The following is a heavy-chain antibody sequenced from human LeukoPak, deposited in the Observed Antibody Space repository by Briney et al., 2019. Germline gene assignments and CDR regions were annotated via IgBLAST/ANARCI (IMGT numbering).Heavy chain of an antibody. CDR3: AKARPSGSYSSSGNNWFDP. D-gene: IGHD1-26*01. V-gene: IGHV3-48*01. J-gene: IGHJ5*02. CDR1: GFTFSSYS. CDR2: ISSSSSTI. Sequence: GGSLRLSCAASGFTFSSYSMNWVRQAPGKGLEWVSYISSSSSTIYYADSVKGRFTISRDNSKNTLYLQMNSLRAEDTAVYYCAKARPSGSYSSSGNNWFDPWGQGTLVTVSS.